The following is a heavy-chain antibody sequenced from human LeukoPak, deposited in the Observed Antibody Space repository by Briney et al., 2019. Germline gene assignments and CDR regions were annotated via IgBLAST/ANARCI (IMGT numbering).Heavy chain of an antibody. D-gene: IGHD1-26*01. Sequence: SETLSLTCTVSGGSISRGGYYWSWIRQHPGKGLEWIGYTHCSGNTYYSPSLQSRVTISVDTSKNQVSLRLTSVTAADTAVYYCAREGIGSFYDNWGQGTLVTVSS. CDR1: GGSISRGGYY. CDR3: AREGIGSFYDN. V-gene: IGHV4-31*03. CDR2: THCSGNT. J-gene: IGHJ4*02.